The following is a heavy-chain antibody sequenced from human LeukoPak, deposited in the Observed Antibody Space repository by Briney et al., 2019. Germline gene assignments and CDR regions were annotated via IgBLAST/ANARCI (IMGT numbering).Heavy chain of an antibody. V-gene: IGHV3-23*01. CDR1: DFAFTSSG. J-gene: IGHJ4*02. D-gene: IGHD2-21*02. CDR3: ARGGGADSYSY. Sequence: GGSLRLSCTASDFAFTSSGMSWVRQVPGTGLEWVSFISATGLSTYYADSVKGRFTISRDNAKNSLYLQMDSLRAEDTAVYYCARGGGADSYSYWGQGTLVTVSS. CDR2: ISATGLST.